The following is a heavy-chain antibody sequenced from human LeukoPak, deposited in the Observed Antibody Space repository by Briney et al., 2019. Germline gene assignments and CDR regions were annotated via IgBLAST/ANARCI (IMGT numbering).Heavy chain of an antibody. CDR2: IYHSGST. Sequence: SETLSLTCTVSGYSISSGYYWDWIRQPPGKGLEWIGSIYHSGSTNYNPSLKSRVTISVDTSKNQFSLKLSSVTAADTAVYYCAREVSASDITIFGVVISWFDPWGQGTLVTVSS. CDR1: GYSISSGYY. D-gene: IGHD3-3*01. J-gene: IGHJ5*02. CDR3: AREVSASDITIFGVVISWFDP. V-gene: IGHV4-38-2*02.